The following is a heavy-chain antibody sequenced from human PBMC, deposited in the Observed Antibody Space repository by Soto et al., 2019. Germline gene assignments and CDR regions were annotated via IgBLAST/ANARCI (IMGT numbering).Heavy chain of an antibody. CDR3: ARHNYGSGSTYFDY. D-gene: IGHD3-10*01. CDR2: IYSSGST. J-gene: IGHJ4*02. Sequence: SXTLSLTFTVSGGSISGYYWSWIRQPPGSGLEWIVYIYSSGSTNYNPSLKSRVTISVDTSKNQFSLKLNSMTAADTAVYYCARHNYGSGSTYFDYWGQGTLVTVSS. CDR1: GGSISGYY. V-gene: IGHV4-59*08.